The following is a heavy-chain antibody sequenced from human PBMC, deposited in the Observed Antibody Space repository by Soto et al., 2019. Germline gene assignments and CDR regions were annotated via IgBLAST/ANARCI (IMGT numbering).Heavy chain of an antibody. CDR2: INPSGGST. CDR1: GYTFTSYY. Sequence: ASVKVSCNASGYTFTSYYMHLVRQAPGQGLEWMGIINPSGGSTSYAQKFQGRVTMTRDTSTSTVYMELSSLRSEDTAVYYCARQYDFWSGYYGTRGGDYYYGMDVWGQGTTVTVSS. V-gene: IGHV1-46*01. J-gene: IGHJ6*02. CDR3: ARQYDFWSGYYGTRGGDYYYGMDV. D-gene: IGHD3-3*01.